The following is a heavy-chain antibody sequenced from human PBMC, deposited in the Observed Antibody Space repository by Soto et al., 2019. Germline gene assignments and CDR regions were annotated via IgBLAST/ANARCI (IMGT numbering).Heavy chain of an antibody. V-gene: IGHV3-64*01. CDR3: VRRARPDFYYMDV. CDR1: GFTLSGYS. CDR2: ISSSGVGT. J-gene: IGHJ6*03. Sequence: EVQLAESGGGLAQPGGSLRLSCAASGFTLSGYSMDWVRQAPGKGLECVSGISSSGVGTYYANSVQGRFTISRDNSKNTEYLQMGSVRPEDMAVYCCVRRARPDFYYMDVWGKGTTVTVSS. D-gene: IGHD6-6*01.